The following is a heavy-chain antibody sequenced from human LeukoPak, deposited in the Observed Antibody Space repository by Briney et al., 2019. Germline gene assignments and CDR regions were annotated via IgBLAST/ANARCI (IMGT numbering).Heavy chain of an antibody. D-gene: IGHD3-9*01. V-gene: IGHV4-61*01. CDR1: GYSISSGYY. Sequence: SETLSLTCTVSGYSISSGYYWSWIRQPPGKGLEWIGYIYYSGSTNYNPSLKSRVTISVDTSKNQFSLKLSSVTAADTAVYYCARVIAAGNYDILTGYYPKTYYYYYYMDVWGKGTTVTVSS. CDR3: ARVIAAGNYDILTGYYPKTYYYYYYMDV. CDR2: IYYSGST. J-gene: IGHJ6*03.